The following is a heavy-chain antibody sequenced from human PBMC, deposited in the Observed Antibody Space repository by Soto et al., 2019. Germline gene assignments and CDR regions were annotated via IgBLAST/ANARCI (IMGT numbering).Heavy chain of an antibody. CDR1: GYTFTSYG. CDR2: ISAYNGNT. D-gene: IGHD4-17*01. V-gene: IGHV1-18*01. CDR3: AREGYYGDYGTTGTPDAFYI. Sequence: ASVKVSCKASGYTFTSYGISWVRQAPGQGLEWMGWISAYNGNTNYAQKLQGRVTMTTDTSTSTAYMELRSLRSDDTAVYYCAREGYYGDYGTTGTPDAFYIWGQGTMVTVSS. J-gene: IGHJ3*02.